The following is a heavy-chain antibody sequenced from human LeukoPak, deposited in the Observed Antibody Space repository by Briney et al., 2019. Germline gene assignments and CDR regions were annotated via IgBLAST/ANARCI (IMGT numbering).Heavy chain of an antibody. Sequence: QPGRSLRLSCAASGFTFSSYGMHWVRQAPGKGLEWVAVISYDGSNKYYADSVKGRFTISRDNSKNTLYLQMNSLRAEDTAVYYCARESPYYDFWSGYYRYYYYGMDVWGQGTTVTVSS. J-gene: IGHJ6*02. D-gene: IGHD3-3*01. CDR3: ARESPYYDFWSGYYRYYYYGMDV. CDR1: GFTFSSYG. CDR2: ISYDGSNK. V-gene: IGHV3-30*03.